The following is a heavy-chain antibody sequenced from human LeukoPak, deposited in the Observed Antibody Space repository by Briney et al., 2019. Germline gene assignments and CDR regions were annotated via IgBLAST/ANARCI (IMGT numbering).Heavy chain of an antibody. CDR3: TTVSSGYYFDY. D-gene: IGHD3-10*01. CDR2: VKSGTT. Sequence: GGSLRLSCAASGFTFNNAWMSWVRQAPGKGLEWVGRVKSGTTDYAAPVKGRFSISRDDSENTLYLEMNSLKTEDTAVYYCTTVSSGYYFDYWGQGTLVTVSS. V-gene: IGHV3-15*01. J-gene: IGHJ4*02. CDR1: GFTFNNAW.